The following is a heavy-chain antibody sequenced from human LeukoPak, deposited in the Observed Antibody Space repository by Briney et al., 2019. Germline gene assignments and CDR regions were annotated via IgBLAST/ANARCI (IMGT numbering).Heavy chain of an antibody. D-gene: IGHD3-10*01. CDR1: GFTFDEYA. CDR2: ISWDGCST. CDR3: AKDMAAYYYSSGNIDY. J-gene: IGHJ4*02. V-gene: IGHV3-43D*03. Sequence: GGSLTLSCAASGFTFDEYAKHWARQAPGKGLEWVSLISWDGCSTYYGDSVKGRFTVSRDNNNNSLYLQINSLRAEDTALYYCAKDMAAYYYSSGNIDYWGQGTLVTVSS.